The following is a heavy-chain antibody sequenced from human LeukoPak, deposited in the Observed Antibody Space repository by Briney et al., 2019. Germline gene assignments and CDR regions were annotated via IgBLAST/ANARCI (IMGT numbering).Heavy chain of an antibody. CDR3: ARGYCSSTSCVYDP. V-gene: IGHV4-59*01. D-gene: IGHD2-2*01. J-gene: IGHJ5*02. Sequence: PSETLSLTCTVSGGSNSSYYWSWIRQPPGKGLEWIGYIYYSGSTNYNPSLKSRVTISVDTSKNQFSLKLSSVTAADTAVYYCARGYCSSTSCVYDPWGQGTLVTVSS. CDR2: IYYSGST. CDR1: GGSNSSYY.